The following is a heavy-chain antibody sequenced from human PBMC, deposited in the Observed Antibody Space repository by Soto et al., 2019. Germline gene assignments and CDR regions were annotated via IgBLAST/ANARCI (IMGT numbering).Heavy chain of an antibody. J-gene: IGHJ2*01. CDR2: INHSGST. D-gene: IGHD4-17*01. CDR3: ARDLRDWYGDPIGYFDL. Sequence: QVQLQQWGAGLLKPSETLSLTCAVYGGSFSGYYWSWIRQPPGKGLEWIGEINHSGSTNYNPSLTSRVTISVYTSKNQSSLKLSSVTAADTAVYYCARDLRDWYGDPIGYFDLWGRGTLVTVSS. CDR1: GGSFSGYY. V-gene: IGHV4-34*01.